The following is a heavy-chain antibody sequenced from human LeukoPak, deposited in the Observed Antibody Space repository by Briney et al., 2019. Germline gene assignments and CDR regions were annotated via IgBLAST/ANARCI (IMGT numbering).Heavy chain of an antibody. D-gene: IGHD1-26*01. J-gene: IGHJ6*03. V-gene: IGHV1-18*01. CDR2: ISAYNGNT. CDR3: ARNSGSYYWVYYYYYMDV. CDR1: GYTFTSYG. Sequence: GASVKVSCKASGYTFTSYGISWVRQAPGQGLEWMGWISAYNGNTNYAQKLQGRVTMTTDTSTSTAYMELRSLRSDDTAVYYCARNSGSYYWVYYYYYMDVWGKGTTVTVSS.